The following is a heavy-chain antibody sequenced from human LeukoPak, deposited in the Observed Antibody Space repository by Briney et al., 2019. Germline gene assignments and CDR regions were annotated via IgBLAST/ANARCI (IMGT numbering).Heavy chain of an antibody. Sequence: PSETLSLTCTVSGGSISSGDYYWSWIRQPPGKGLQWIGYIYYSGSTYYNPSLESRVTISVDTSKNQFSLKLSSVTAADTAVYYRARVGGDYYDSSGYYPPIDPWGQGTLVTVSS. J-gene: IGHJ5*02. V-gene: IGHV4-30-4*08. CDR3: ARVGGDYYDSSGYYPPIDP. CDR2: IYYSGST. D-gene: IGHD3-22*01. CDR1: GGSISSGDYY.